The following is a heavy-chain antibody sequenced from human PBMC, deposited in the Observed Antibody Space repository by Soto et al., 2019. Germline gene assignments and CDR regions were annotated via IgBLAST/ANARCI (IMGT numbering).Heavy chain of an antibody. J-gene: IGHJ5*02. CDR3: ARGGPRFLEWFVLGFARFDP. D-gene: IGHD3-3*01. Sequence: QVQLVQSGAEVKKPGASVKVSCKASGYTFTSYYMHWVRQAPGQGLEWMGIINPSGGSTSYAQKFQGRGPMTRDPSTSTVYMELSSLRSEDKAVYYCARGGPRFLEWFVLGFARFDPWGQGTLVTVSS. CDR1: GYTFTSYY. CDR2: INPSGGST. V-gene: IGHV1-46*01.